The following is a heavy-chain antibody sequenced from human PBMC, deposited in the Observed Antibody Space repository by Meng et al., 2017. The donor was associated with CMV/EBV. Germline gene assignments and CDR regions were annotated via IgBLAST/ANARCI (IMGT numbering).Heavy chain of an antibody. Sequence: SETLSLTCAVYGGSFSGYYWSWIRQPPGKGLEWIGEINHSGSTNYNPSLKSRVTISVDTSKNQFSLKLSSVTAADTAVYYCARDPIAARRVGGGGYYGMDVWGQGTTVTVSS. J-gene: IGHJ6*02. CDR1: GGSFSGYY. CDR3: ARDPIAARRVGGGGYYGMDV. D-gene: IGHD6-6*01. V-gene: IGHV4-34*01. CDR2: INHSGST.